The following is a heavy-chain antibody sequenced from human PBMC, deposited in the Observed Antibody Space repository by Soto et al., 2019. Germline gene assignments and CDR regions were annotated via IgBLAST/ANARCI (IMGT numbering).Heavy chain of an antibody. V-gene: IGHV3-64*01. CDR2: ISSNGGST. J-gene: IGHJ6*03. D-gene: IGHD3-9*01. CDR3: ARVDGRYFDWLLWATRPESYYYYYMDV. Sequence: GGSLRLSCAASGFTFSSYAMHWVRQAPGKGLEYVSAISSNGGSTYYANSVKGRFTISRDNSKNTLYLQMGSLRAEDMAVYYCARVDGRYFDWLLWATRPESYYYYYMDVWGKGTTVTVSS. CDR1: GFTFSSYA.